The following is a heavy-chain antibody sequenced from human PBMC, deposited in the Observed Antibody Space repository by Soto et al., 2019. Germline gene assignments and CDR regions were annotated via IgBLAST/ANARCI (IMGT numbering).Heavy chain of an antibody. J-gene: IGHJ5*02. CDR3: AHSLYDSVWGTNWFDP. CDR2: IYWDDDK. D-gene: IGHD3-16*01. CDR1: GFSLSTSGVG. V-gene: IGHV2-5*02. Sequence: QITLKESGPTLVKPTQTLTLTCTFSGFSLSTSGVGVGWIRQPPGKALEWLALIYWDDDKRYSPSLKSRLTITKDTSKNPVVLTMTHMDPVDTATYYCAHSLYDSVWGTNWFDPWGQGTLVTVSS.